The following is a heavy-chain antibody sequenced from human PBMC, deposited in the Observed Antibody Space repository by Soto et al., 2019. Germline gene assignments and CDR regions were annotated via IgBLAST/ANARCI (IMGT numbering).Heavy chain of an antibody. CDR2: VYFVGNI. CDR1: GDSISSASYF. Sequence: SETLSLTFTVSGDSISSASYFWGWIRQPPGKGVELIGSVYFVGNIYYNPSLKSRVSISVDASKNQFSLRLSSMTAADTGVYYCVRFYGEYVNGVKRRYFHXWGQGTLVTVSX. V-gene: IGHV4-39*01. J-gene: IGHJ4*02. CDR3: VRFYGEYVNGVKRRYFHX. D-gene: IGHD4-17*01.